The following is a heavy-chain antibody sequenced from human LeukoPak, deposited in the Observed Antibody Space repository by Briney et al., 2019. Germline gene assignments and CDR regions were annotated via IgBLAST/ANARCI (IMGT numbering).Heavy chain of an antibody. J-gene: IGHJ4*02. CDR2: ANLQGST. V-gene: IGHV4-4*02. Sequence: GSLRLSCAASGFTVSSTYMSWVRQAPGKGLEWIGEANLQGSTNYNPSLMGRVAISVDKSENHISLQLTSVTAADTAVYYCAREGGPYRPLDYSGQGTLVTVSS. CDR1: GFTVSSTY. CDR3: AREGGPYRPLDY.